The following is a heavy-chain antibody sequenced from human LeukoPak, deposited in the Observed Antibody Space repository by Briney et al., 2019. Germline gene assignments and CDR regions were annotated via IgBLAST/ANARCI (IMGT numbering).Heavy chain of an antibody. CDR3: ARDEDGDYTPDY. V-gene: IGHV3-21*01. D-gene: IGHD4-17*01. CDR2: ISSSSSYI. J-gene: IGHJ4*02. CDR1: GFTFSSYS. Sequence: PGGSLRLSCAASGFTFSSYSMNWVRQAPGKGLGWVSSISSSSSYIYYVDSVTGRFTISRDNAKKSVYLQMNSLRAEDTAVYYCARDEDGDYTPDYWGQGTLVTVSS.